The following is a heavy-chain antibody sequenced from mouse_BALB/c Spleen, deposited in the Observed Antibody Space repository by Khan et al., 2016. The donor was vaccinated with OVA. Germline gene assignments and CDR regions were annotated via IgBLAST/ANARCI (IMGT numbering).Heavy chain of an antibody. J-gene: IGHJ2*01. D-gene: IGHD1-1*01. V-gene: IGHV1-7*01. CDR3: ARRGLRWDFDY. Sequence: LEVSGAELAKPGASVKMSCKASGYTFINYWILWVKQRPGPGLEWIGYINPSTGYTEYNQNFKDKATLTADKSSSTAYMQLSSLTSEDSAVYYCARRGLRWDFDYWGQGTTLTVAS. CDR2: INPSTGYT. CDR1: GYTFINYW.